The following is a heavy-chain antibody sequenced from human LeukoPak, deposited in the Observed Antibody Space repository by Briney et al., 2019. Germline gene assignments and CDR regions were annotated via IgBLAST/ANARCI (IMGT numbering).Heavy chain of an antibody. CDR1: GFTFSSYA. CDR3: AREAYGDAFDY. J-gene: IGHJ4*02. CDR2: ISYDGSNK. Sequence: GGSLRLSCAASGFTFSSYAMRWVRQAPGKGLEWVAVISYDGSNKYYADSVKGRFTISRDNSKNTLYLQMNSLRAEDTAVYYCAREAYGDAFDYWGQGTLVTVSS. V-gene: IGHV3-30-3*01. D-gene: IGHD4-17*01.